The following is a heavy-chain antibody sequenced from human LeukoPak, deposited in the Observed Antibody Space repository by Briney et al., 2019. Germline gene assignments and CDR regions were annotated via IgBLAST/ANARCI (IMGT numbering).Heavy chain of an antibody. CDR2: IRGDGFTR. CDR3: VKDHPVLAF. V-gene: IGHV3-43*02. J-gene: IGHJ4*02. D-gene: IGHD1-14*01. Sequence: GGSLRLSCAASGFSFGGSGMHWVRQVPGKGLEWLCLIRGDGFTRFYADSVKGRFTVSRDNSINSLYLQMKSLKTEDTALYYCVKDHPVLAFWGQGVLVSVSS. CDR1: GFSFGGSG.